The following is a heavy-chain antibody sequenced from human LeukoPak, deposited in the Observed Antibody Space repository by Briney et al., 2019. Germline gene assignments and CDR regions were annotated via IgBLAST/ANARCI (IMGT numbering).Heavy chain of an antibody. D-gene: IGHD1-7*01. CDR1: GFTFSSYA. J-gene: IGHJ6*03. CDR2: ISGSGGST. CDR3: AKRRGLELLYYYYMDV. Sequence: GGSLRLSCAASGFTFSSYAMTWVRQAPGKGLEWVSAISGSGGSTYYADSVKGRFTISRDNSKNTLFLQMNSLRAEDTAVYYCAKRRGLELLYYYYMDVWGKGTTVTVSS. V-gene: IGHV3-23*01.